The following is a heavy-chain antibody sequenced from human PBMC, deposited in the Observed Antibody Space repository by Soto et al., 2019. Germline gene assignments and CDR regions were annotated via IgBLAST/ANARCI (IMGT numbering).Heavy chain of an antibody. CDR1: GFTFISYA. CDR2: ISGTGGIT. D-gene: IGHD3-16*02. J-gene: IGHJ4*02. Sequence: RGSRRLSCAASGFTFISYAMSWVLQPPGKGLELVSAISGTGGITYYEESLKGRFTISKDNSKNTLYLEMNSLRVEDTAVYYCEIDFYLDYVWGSYRIWDYWGQGTLVTVCS. V-gene: IGHV3-23*01. CDR3: EIDFYLDYVWGSYRIWDY.